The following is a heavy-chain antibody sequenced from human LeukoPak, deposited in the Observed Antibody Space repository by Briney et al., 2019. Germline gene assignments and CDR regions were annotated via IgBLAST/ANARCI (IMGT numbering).Heavy chain of an antibody. J-gene: IGHJ4*02. V-gene: IGHV1-2*02. D-gene: IGHD3-10*01. Sequence: ASVKVSCKASGYTFTSYSINWVRQAPGQGLEWMGWINPNSGGTNYAQKFQGRVTMTRDTSISTAYMELSRLRSDDTAVYYCARDSARITMVRGEYWGQGTLVTVSS. CDR1: GYTFTSYS. CDR2: INPNSGGT. CDR3: ARDSARITMVRGEY.